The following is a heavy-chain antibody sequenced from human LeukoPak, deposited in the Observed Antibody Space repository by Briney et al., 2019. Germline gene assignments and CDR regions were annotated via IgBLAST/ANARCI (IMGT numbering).Heavy chain of an antibody. J-gene: IGHJ4*02. Sequence: GGFLRLSCAASGFTFSSYAMSWVHQAPGKGLEWVSVVSSSGDTTYYADSVKGRFTISRDNSKNTLHLQMNSLRAEDTAVYYCARGLRPDYWGQGTLVTVSS. CDR3: ARGLRPDY. D-gene: IGHD5-12*01. CDR1: GFTFSSYA. CDR2: VSSSGDTT. V-gene: IGHV3-23*01.